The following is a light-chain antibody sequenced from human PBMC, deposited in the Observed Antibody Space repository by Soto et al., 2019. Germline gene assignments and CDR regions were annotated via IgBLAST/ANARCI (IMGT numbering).Light chain of an antibody. V-gene: IGKV3-20*01. J-gene: IGKJ4*01. CDR1: QSLSSSY. CDR3: QQYGSSPLT. CDR2: GAS. Sequence: EIVLTRSPGTLSLSPGERATLSCRASQSLSSSYLAWYQQKPGQAPRLLIYGASSRATGIPDRFSGSGSGTDFTLTISRLEPEDFAVYYCQQYGSSPLTFGGGTKVDI.